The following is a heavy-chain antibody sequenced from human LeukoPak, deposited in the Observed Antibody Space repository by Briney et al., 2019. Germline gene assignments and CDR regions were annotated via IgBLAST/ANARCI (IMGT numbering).Heavy chain of an antibody. CDR3: ARWIDYGDGGFDN. Sequence: GGSLRLSCAASGFTFSSYAMSWVRQAPGKGLEWVSAISGSGGSTYYADSVKGRFTISRDNSKNTLYLQMNSLRAEDTAVYYCARWIDYGDGGFDNWGQGTLGTVSS. D-gene: IGHD4-17*01. J-gene: IGHJ4*02. CDR1: GFTFSSYA. CDR2: ISGSGGST. V-gene: IGHV3-23*01.